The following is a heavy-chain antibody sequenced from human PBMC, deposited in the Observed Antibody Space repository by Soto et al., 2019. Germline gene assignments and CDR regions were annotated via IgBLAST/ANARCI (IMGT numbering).Heavy chain of an antibody. Sequence: GGSLRLSCAASRFTFSSYAMSWVRQAPGKGLEWVSAISASGFDTYYTDSEKGRFTISRANSKNTLYLQMKSLRAEDTALYYCATPSSGWSAFKHWGQDTRFTVSP. V-gene: IGHV3-23*01. J-gene: IGHJ1*01. D-gene: IGHD6-19*01. CDR2: ISASGFDT. CDR3: ATPSSGWSAFKH. CDR1: RFTFSSYA.